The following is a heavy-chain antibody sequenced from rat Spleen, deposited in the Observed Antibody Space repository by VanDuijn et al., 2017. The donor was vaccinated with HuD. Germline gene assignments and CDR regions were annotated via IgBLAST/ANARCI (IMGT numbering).Heavy chain of an antibody. J-gene: IGHJ1*01. V-gene: IGHV5-29*01. Sequence: EVQLVESDGGLVQPGRSLKLSCAASGFTFSDFYMAWVRQAPTRGLEWVATISNDGSKTYYRDSVKGLFTISRDNARSTLNLHMDSLRSEDTAIYYCTRRGYLSDWYFDFWGPGTMVTVSS. CDR2: ISNDGSKT. CDR1: GFTFSDFY. D-gene: IGHD4-4*01. CDR3: TRRGYLSDWYFDF.